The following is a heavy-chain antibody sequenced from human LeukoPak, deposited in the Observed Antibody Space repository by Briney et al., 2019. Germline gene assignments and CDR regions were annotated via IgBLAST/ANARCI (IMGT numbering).Heavy chain of an antibody. CDR3: ARDGYYYDSSGYNLDY. V-gene: IGHV4-4*07. J-gene: IGHJ4*02. CDR1: GGSISSYY. D-gene: IGHD3-22*01. Sequence: SETLSLTCTVSGGSISSYYWSWIRQPAGKGLEWIGRIYTSGSTNYNPSLKSRVTMSVDTSKNQFSLKLSSVTAADTAVYYCARDGYYYDSSGYNLDYWGQGTLVTVSS. CDR2: IYTSGST.